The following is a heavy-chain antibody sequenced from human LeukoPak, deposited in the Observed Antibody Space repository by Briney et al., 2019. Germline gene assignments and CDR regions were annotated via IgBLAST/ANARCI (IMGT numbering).Heavy chain of an antibody. CDR1: GYTFTGYY. V-gene: IGHV1-2*06. J-gene: IGHJ5*02. Sequence: ASVKVSCKASGYTFTGYYMHWVRQAPGQGLEWMGRINPNSGGTNYAQKFQGRVTMTRDTSISTAYMELSRLRSDDTAVYYCARPTRVGPGSNWFEPWGQGTLVTVSS. CDR3: ARPTRVGPGSNWFEP. D-gene: IGHD3-10*01. CDR2: INPNSGGT.